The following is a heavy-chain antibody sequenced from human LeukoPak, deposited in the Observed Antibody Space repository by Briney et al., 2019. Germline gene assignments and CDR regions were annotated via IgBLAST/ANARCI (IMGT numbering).Heavy chain of an antibody. D-gene: IGHD3-3*01. CDR1: GYTFTSNY. V-gene: IGHV1-46*01. CDR2: ISPSGGST. J-gene: IGHJ4*02. Sequence: ASVKVSCKAFGYTFTSNYMHWVRQAPGQGPEWMGVISPSGGSTTYAQKFQGRVTLTRDMSTSTDYLELSSLRSEDTAVYYCARGITIFGVVTYFDYWGQGTLVTVSS. CDR3: ARGITIFGVVTYFDY.